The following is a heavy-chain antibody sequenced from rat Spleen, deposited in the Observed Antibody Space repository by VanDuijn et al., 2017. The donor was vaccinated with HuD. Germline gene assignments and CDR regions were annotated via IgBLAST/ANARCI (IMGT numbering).Heavy chain of an antibody. CDR2: ISYDGSST. D-gene: IGHD4-3*01. CDR1: GFTFSDYY. V-gene: IGHV5-7*01. CDR3: ARHGWGYGVMDA. J-gene: IGHJ4*01. Sequence: EVQLVESDGGLVQPGRSLKLSCAASGFTFSDYYMAWVRQAPTKGLEWVATISYDGSSTYYRDSVKGRFTISRDNAKSTLYLQMDSQRSEDTATYYCARHGWGYGVMDAWGQGASVTVSS.